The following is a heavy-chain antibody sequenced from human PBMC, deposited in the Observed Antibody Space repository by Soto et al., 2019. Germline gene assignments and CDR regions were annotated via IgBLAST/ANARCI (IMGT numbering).Heavy chain of an antibody. CDR2: IDPSDSYT. D-gene: IGHD3-22*01. CDR3: ARAHPYYYDSPRSWQAFDY. CDR1: GYSFTSYW. Sequence: GESLKISCKGSGYSFTSYWISWVRQMPGKGLEWMGRIDPSDSYTNYSPSFQGHVTISADKSISTAYLQWSSLRSEDTAVYYCARAHPYYYDSPRSWQAFDYWGQGTLVTVSS. J-gene: IGHJ4*02. V-gene: IGHV5-10-1*01.